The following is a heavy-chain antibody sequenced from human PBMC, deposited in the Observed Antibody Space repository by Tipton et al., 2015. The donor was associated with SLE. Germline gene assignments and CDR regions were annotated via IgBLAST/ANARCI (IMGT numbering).Heavy chain of an antibody. J-gene: IGHJ6*02. Sequence: SLRLSCAASGFTFTSYGMHWVRQPAGKGLEWVSVISSDGGYEHYGASVKGRFTTSRDNSKNTLYLEMNRLRAEDSAVYYCARDHGAKAKIYYYYGMDVWGQGTTVTVSS. CDR1: GFTFTSYG. CDR3: ARDHGAKAKIYYYYGMDV. D-gene: IGHD1-26*01. CDR2: ISSDGGYE. V-gene: IGHV3-33*01.